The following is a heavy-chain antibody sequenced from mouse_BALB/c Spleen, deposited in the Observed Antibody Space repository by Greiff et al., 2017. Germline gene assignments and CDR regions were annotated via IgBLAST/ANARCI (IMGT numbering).Heavy chain of an antibody. CDR2: ISYSGST. CDR1: GYSITSDYA. Sequence: EVQLQESGPGLVKPSQSLSLTCTVTGYSITSDYAWNWIRQFPGNKLEWMGYISYSGSTSYNPSLKSRISITRDTSKNQFFLQLNSVTTEDTATYYCARGGQLGLGAYWGQGTLVTVSA. V-gene: IGHV3-2*02. J-gene: IGHJ3*01. D-gene: IGHD3-2*01. CDR3: ARGGQLGLGAY.